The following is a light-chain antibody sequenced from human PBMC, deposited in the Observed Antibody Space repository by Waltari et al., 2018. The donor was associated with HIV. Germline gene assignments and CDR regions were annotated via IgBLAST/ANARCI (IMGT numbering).Light chain of an antibody. CDR1: QGISTY. V-gene: IGKV1-9*01. J-gene: IGKJ3*01. CDR3: QQVNMPFT. CDR2: AAS. Sequence: DIQLTQSPSFLSASVGDRVTVTCRAGQGISTYLAWYQQKPGKAPKLLIYAASTLQTGVPSRCSGSGSGTEFTLTISNLQPEDVATYYCQQVNMPFTFGPGTKVDIK.